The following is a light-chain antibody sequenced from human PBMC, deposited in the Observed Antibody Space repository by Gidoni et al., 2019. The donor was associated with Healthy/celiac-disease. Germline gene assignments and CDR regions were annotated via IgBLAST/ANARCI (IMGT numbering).Light chain of an antibody. CDR3: QQYGSSPSMYT. J-gene: IGKJ2*01. Sequence: EILFTPSPGPLSLSPGERAPLSCRASQSVSSSYLAWYQQKPGQAPRLLIYGASSRATGIPDRFSGSGSGTDFTLTISRLEPEDFAVYYCQQYGSSPSMYTFGQXTKLEIK. CDR2: GAS. V-gene: IGKV3-20*01. CDR1: QSVSSSY.